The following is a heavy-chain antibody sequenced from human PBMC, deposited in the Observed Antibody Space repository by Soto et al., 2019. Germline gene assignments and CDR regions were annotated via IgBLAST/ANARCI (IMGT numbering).Heavy chain of an antibody. Sequence: GGSLRLSCAASGFTFNIYGMRWVRQAPDKGLEWVALISYDGSNQYYADSVKGRFTISRDNSKNTLFLQMNSLRADDTAVYYCAKDQASGQGSFDSWGQGTLVTVSS. CDR2: ISYDGSNQ. CDR3: AKDQASGQGSFDS. CDR1: GFTFNIYG. V-gene: IGHV3-30*18. J-gene: IGHJ4*02.